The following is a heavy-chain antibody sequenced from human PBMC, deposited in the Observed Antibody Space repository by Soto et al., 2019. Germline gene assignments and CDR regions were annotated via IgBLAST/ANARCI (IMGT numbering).Heavy chain of an antibody. CDR1: GFTFSSYD. CDR3: ARDGDTAMGHSDYGMDV. V-gene: IGHV3-13*01. J-gene: IGHJ6*02. Sequence: PGGSLRLSCASSGFTFSSYDMHLVRQATGKGLEWVSAIGTAGDTYYPGSVKGRFTISRENAKNSLYLQMNSLRAEDTAVYYCARDGDTAMGHSDYGMDVWGQGTTVTVSS. CDR2: IGTAGDT. D-gene: IGHD5-18*01.